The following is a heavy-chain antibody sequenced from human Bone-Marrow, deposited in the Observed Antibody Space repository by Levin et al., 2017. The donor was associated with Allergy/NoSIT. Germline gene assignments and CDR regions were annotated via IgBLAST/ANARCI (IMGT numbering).Heavy chain of an antibody. Sequence: PSETLSLTCTVSGGSISSTGYYWGWIRQPPGKGLEWIGSVYYGRSTYYNPSLESRVRLSVDTSKNQFSLKLSSVTAADTAVYSCAKSSNYVGAFHIWGQGTVVTVSS. D-gene: IGHD1-7*01. V-gene: IGHV4-39*01. J-gene: IGHJ3*02. CDR2: VYYGRST. CDR1: GGSISSTGYY. CDR3: AKSSNYVGAFHI.